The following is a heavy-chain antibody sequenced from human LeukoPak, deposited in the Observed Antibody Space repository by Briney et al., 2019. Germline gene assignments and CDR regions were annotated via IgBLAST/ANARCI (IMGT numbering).Heavy chain of an antibody. CDR1: GFTFSNIA. CDR2: IQNDGRTK. D-gene: IGHD6-19*01. Sequence: GGSLRLSCAASGFTFSNIAMHWVRQAPGKGLEWVAFIQNDGRTKSYADSVKGRFTIPRNNSKNTLYLQMNSLRAEDTAVYYCARDMTQQWLVYYYYYMDVWGKGTTVTVSS. J-gene: IGHJ6*03. CDR3: ARDMTQQWLVYYYYYMDV. V-gene: IGHV3-30*02.